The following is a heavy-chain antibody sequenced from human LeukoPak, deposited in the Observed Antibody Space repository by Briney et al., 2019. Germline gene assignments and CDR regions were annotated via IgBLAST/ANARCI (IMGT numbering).Heavy chain of an antibody. Sequence: SETLSLTCAVYGGSFSGYYWSWIRQPPGKGLEWIGEINHSGSTNYNPSLKSRVTISVDTSKNQFSLKLSSVTAADTAVYFCARHMSSSAYSPIGYWGQGTLVTVSS. CDR1: GGSFSGYY. J-gene: IGHJ4*02. D-gene: IGHD3-22*01. CDR2: INHSGST. V-gene: IGHV4-34*01. CDR3: ARHMSSSAYSPIGY.